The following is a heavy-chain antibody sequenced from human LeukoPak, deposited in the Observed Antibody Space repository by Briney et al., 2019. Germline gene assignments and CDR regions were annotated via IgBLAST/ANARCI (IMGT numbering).Heavy chain of an antibody. CDR3: ARDLSGGSGLNGLDV. J-gene: IGHJ6*02. CDR2: IWYDGTTK. V-gene: IGHV3-33*01. CDR1: GFNFSRNG. D-gene: IGHD6-19*01. Sequence: PGGSLRLSCAASGFNFSRNGMPWVRQAPGKGLEWVAVIWYDGTTKLYADSVKGRFTISRDNSKKTLFLQMDTLGAEDTAVYYFARDLSGGSGLNGLDVWGQGTTVIGSS.